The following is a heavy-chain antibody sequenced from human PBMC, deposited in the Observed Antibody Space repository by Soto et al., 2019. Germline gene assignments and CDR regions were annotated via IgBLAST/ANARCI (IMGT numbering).Heavy chain of an antibody. CDR3: ARDMRSSGWSSYYYYYGMDV. V-gene: IGHV1-69*13. CDR2: IIPIFGTA. Sequence: ASVKVSCKASGGTFSSYAISWVRQAPGQGLEWMGGIIPIFGTANYAQKFQGRVTITADESTSTAYMELSSLRSEDTAVYYCARDMRSSGWSSYYYYYGMDVWG. D-gene: IGHD6-19*01. CDR1: GGTFSSYA. J-gene: IGHJ6*02.